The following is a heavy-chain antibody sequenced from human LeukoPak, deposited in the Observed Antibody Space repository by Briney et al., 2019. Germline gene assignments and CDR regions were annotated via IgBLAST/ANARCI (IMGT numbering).Heavy chain of an antibody. CDR3: ARDGGITLVRGLILKGDYYYYYMDV. CDR2: IKRDGSGK. Sequence: GGSLRLSCAASGFTFSDYWMSWVRQAPGKGLEWVANIKRDGSGKYYADSVKGRFTISRDNGKKSLYLEMNSLRAEDTAVYYCARDGGITLVRGLILKGDYYYYYMDVWGKGTTVTVSS. CDR1: GFTFSDYW. J-gene: IGHJ6*03. V-gene: IGHV3-7*01. D-gene: IGHD3-10*01.